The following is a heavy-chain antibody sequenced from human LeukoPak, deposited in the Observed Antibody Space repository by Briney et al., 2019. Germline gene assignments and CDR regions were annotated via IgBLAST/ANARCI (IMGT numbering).Heavy chain of an antibody. CDR2: INHSGST. CDR1: GGSFSGYY. CDR3: ARKEKVWGHYGMDV. J-gene: IGHJ6*04. D-gene: IGHD3-16*01. V-gene: IGHV4-34*01. Sequence: PSETLSLTCAVYGGSFSGYYWSWIRQPPEKGLEWIGEINHSGSTNYNPSLKSRVTISVDTSKNQFSLKLSSVTAADTAVYYCARKEKVWGHYGMDVWGKGTTVTVSP.